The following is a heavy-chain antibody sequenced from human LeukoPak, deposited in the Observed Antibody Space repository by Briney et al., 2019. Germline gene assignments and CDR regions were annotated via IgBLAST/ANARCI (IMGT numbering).Heavy chain of an antibody. CDR1: GYTFTSYA. J-gene: IGHJ4*02. V-gene: IGHV1-18*01. CDR2: ISVYNGNT. D-gene: IGHD3-10*01. CDR3: ARVEEVRGGITSFDY. Sequence: ASVKLSCKASGYTFTSYAISWVRQAPGQGLEWMGGISVYNGNTNYAQKLQGRVTVTTDTSTSTAYMELRSLTSDDTAVYYCARVEEVRGGITSFDYWGQGTLVTVSS.